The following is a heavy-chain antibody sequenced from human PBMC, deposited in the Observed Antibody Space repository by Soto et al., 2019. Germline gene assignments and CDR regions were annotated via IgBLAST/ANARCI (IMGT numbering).Heavy chain of an antibody. CDR3: ARDRQGALITYYYDSSGYYYDY. D-gene: IGHD3-22*01. CDR1: GYTFTGYY. V-gene: IGHV1-2*04. Sequence: ASVKVSCKASGYTFTGYYMHWVRQAPGQGLEWMGWVNPNSGGTNYAQKFQGWVTMTRDTSISTAYMELSRLRSDDTAVYYCARDRQGALITYYYDSSGYYYDYGGQEPLVTVSP. J-gene: IGHJ4*02. CDR2: VNPNSGGT.